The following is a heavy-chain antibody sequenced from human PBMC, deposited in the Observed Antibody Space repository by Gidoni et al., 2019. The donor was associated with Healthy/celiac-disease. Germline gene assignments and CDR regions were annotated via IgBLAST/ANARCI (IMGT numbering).Heavy chain of an antibody. D-gene: IGHD3-10*01. Sequence: QVQLQESGPGLVKPSETLSLTCTVPGGSISSYYWSWIRQPPGKGLEWIGYIYYSGSTNYNPSLKSRVTISVDTSKNQFPLKLSSVTAADTAVYYCARVRGSGSYFPDYWGQGTLVTVSS. V-gene: IGHV4-59*01. CDR3: ARVRGSGSYFPDY. J-gene: IGHJ4*02. CDR1: GGSISSYY. CDR2: IYYSGST.